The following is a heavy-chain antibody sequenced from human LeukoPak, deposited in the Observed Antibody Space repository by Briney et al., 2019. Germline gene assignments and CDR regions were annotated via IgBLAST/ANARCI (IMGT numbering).Heavy chain of an antibody. CDR2: ISYDGSNK. CDR1: GFTFSSYA. V-gene: IGHV3-30*04. J-gene: IGHJ1*01. CDR3: ARVVEELLPRGYFQH. D-gene: IGHD1-26*01. Sequence: PGRSLRLSCAASGFTFSSYAMHWVRQAPGKGLEWVAVISYDGSNKYYADSVKGRFTISRDNSKNTLYLKMNSLRAEDTAVYYCARVVEELLPRGYFQHWGQGTLVTVSS.